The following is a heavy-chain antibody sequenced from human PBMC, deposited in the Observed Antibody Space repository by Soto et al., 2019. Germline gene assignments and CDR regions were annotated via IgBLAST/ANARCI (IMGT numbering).Heavy chain of an antibody. Sequence: SETLSITCAVYGLSFRYHFLTWIRQSPGKGLEWIGDINHRGSTTNNPSRKSRVTLSLYTSKSQFSLSLSSVTAADTAVYYCARILVGAFDFWGQGALVTVSS. CDR2: INHRGST. D-gene: IGHD1-26*01. V-gene: IGHV4-34*01. CDR1: GLSFRYHF. CDR3: ARILVGAFDF. J-gene: IGHJ4*02.